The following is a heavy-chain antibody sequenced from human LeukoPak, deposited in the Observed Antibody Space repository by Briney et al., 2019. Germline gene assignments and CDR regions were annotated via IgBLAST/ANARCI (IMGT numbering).Heavy chain of an antibody. J-gene: IGHJ4*02. CDR1: GGPFSGYY. CDR2: INHSGST. CDR3: ARREVGSVPPSPVPAAIPGNYFDY. V-gene: IGHV4-34*01. Sequence: PSETLSLTCAVYGGPFSGYYWSWIRQPPGKGLEWIGEINHSGSTNYNPSLKSRVTISVDTSKNQFSLKLSSVTAADTAVYYCARREVGSVPPSPVPAAIPGNYFDYWGQGTLVTVSS. D-gene: IGHD2-2*02.